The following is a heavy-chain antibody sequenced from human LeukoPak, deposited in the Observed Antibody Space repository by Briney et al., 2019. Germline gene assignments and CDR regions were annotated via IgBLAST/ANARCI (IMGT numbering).Heavy chain of an antibody. V-gene: IGHV4-4*09. CDR2: IYTSGST. CDR3: ASTAVSFDYYYMGV. J-gene: IGHJ6*03. Sequence: PSETLSLTCAVYGGSFSGYYWSWIRQPPGKGLEWIGYIYTSGSTNYNPSLKSRVTISVDTSKNQFSLKLSSVTAADAAVYYCASTAVSFDYYYMGVWGKGTTVTVSS. D-gene: IGHD2-21*02. CDR1: GGSFSGYY.